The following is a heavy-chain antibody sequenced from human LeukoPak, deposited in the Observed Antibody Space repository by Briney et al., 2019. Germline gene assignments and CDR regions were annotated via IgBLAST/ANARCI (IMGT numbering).Heavy chain of an antibody. CDR2: IYSGGST. V-gene: IGHV3-53*01. Sequence: GGSLRLSCAASGFTVSSNYMSWVRQAPGKGLEWVSVIYSGGSTYYADSVKGRFTISRDNSKNTLYLQMNSLRAEDTAVYYCARDYYDSTSLFDYWGQGTLVTVSS. CDR3: ARDYYDSTSLFDY. D-gene: IGHD3-22*01. J-gene: IGHJ4*02. CDR1: GFTVSSNY.